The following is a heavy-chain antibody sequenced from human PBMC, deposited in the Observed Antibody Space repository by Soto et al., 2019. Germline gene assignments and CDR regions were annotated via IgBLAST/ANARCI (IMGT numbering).Heavy chain of an antibody. J-gene: IGHJ4*02. CDR1: GFTFSSYA. CDR2: MSYDGNNQ. V-gene: IGHV3-30*18. Sequence: QVQLVESGGGVVQPGRSLRLSCAASGFTFSSYAMHWVRQAPGKGLEWVAIMSYDGNNQYYADSVKGRFTISRDNFTNTLHLQMNSLRAEDTAVYYCAKALGELSPESFDYWGQGILVTVSS. CDR3: AKALGELSPESFDY. D-gene: IGHD3-16*02.